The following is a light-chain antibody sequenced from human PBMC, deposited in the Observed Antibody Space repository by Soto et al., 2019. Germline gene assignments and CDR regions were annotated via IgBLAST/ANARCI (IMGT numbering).Light chain of an antibody. CDR1: SSDVGAWNF. Sequence: QSVLTQPASVSGSPGQSVTISCTGTSSDVGAWNFVSWYQQHPGKAPKLMIYGVSSRPSGVSDRFSGSKSGDTASLTISGLQPEDEADYYCSSYTSSTTLIFGGRTKLTV. V-gene: IGLV2-14*01. CDR3: SSYTSSTTLI. J-gene: IGLJ2*01. CDR2: GVS.